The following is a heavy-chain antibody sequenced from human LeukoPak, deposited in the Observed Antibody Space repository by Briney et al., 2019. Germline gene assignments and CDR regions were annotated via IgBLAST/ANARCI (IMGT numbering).Heavy chain of an antibody. CDR1: GGSISGYY. V-gene: IGHV4-59*01. Sequence: SETLSLTCTVSGGSISGYYWSWIRQPPGKGLEWIGYIYYSGSTNYNPSLKSRVTISVDTSKNQFSLKLSSVTAADTAVYYCARGGGYDYVWGSYRYDYWGQGTLVTVSS. D-gene: IGHD3-16*02. J-gene: IGHJ4*02. CDR3: ARGGGYDYVWGSYRYDY. CDR2: IYYSGST.